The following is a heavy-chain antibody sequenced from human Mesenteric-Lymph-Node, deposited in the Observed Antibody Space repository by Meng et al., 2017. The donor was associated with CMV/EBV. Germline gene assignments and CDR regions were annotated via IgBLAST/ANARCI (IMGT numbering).Heavy chain of an antibody. CDR3: ARGGLKGSSGYYQYYFDY. V-gene: IGHV1-46*01. CDR2: INPSGGST. Sequence: ASVKVSCKASGYTFTSYYMHWVRQAPGQGLEWMGIINPSGGSTSYAQKFQGRVTMTRDTSTSTVYMELSILRSEDTAVYYCARGGLKGSSGYYQYYFDYWGQGTLVTVSS. J-gene: IGHJ4*02. CDR1: GYTFTSYY. D-gene: IGHD3-22*01.